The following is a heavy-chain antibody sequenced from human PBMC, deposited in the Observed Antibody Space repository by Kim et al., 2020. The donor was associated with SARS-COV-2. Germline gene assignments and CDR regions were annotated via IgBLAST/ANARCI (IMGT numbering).Heavy chain of an antibody. V-gene: IGHV4-4*02. CDR3: ASLTGDSSGYYYELTDY. CDR2: IYHSGST. CDR1: GGSISSSNW. Sequence: SETLSLTCAVSGGSISSSNWWSWVRQPPGKGLEWIGEIYHSGSTNYNPSLKSRVTISVDKSKNQFSLKLSSVTAADTAVYYCASLTGDSSGYYYELTDYWGQGTLVTVSS. D-gene: IGHD3-22*01. J-gene: IGHJ4*02.